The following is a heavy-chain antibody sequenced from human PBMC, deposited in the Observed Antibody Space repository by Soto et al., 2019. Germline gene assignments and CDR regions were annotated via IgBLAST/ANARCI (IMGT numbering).Heavy chain of an antibody. V-gene: IGHV4-39*01. J-gene: IGHJ5*02. D-gene: IGHD6-25*01. CDR3: AGQTFTIAAASYGRSNWFDP. CDR2: IYFTGNT. CDR1: GGSITSSSHF. Sequence: SEALSLPCTVSGGSITSSSHFWCWVRQPPGKGLDWIGTIYFTGNTYYTPSLKSRLTMSIDTSKNEFSLRLNSVTAADTAVYYCAGQTFTIAAASYGRSNWFDPWGPGTMVTVSS.